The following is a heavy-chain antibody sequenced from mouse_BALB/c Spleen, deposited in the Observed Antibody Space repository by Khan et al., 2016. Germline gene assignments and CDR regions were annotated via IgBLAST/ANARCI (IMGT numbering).Heavy chain of an antibody. CDR1: GDFITSGY. J-gene: IGHJ4*01. Sequence: VQLKESGPSLVKPSQTLSLTCSVSGDFITSGYWNWIRKFPGNNLEYMGYISYTGITYYNPSLKSRISITRDTSKNQYYLQLNSVTTEDTATYYCARYGTRENAMDYWGQGTSVTVSS. CDR2: ISYTGIT. V-gene: IGHV3-8*02. CDR3: ARYGTRENAMDY. D-gene: IGHD1-1*01.